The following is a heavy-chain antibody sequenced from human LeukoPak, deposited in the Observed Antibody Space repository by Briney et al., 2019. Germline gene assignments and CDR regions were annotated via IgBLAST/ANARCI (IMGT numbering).Heavy chain of an antibody. V-gene: IGHV3-7*01. J-gene: IGHJ4*02. Sequence: GGSLRLSCAASGFTFSTYWMSWVRQAPGKGLEWVANIKEDGSEKHYVDSVKGRFTISRDNAKNSLYLQMNSLRAEDTAVYYCASHYGFWSGNKDWGQGTLVTVSS. CDR1: GFTFSTYW. CDR2: IKEDGSEK. D-gene: IGHD3-3*01. CDR3: ASHYGFWSGNKD.